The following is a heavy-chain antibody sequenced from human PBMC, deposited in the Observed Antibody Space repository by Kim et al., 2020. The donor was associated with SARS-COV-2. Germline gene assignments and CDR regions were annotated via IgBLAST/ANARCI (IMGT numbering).Heavy chain of an antibody. CDR1: GFTFSSYV. V-gene: IGHV3-48*03. CDR3: GRDSYEEWSDAFDV. D-gene: IGHD2-8*01. CDR2: ISGSGSTI. J-gene: IGHJ3*01. Sequence: GGSLRLSCAASGFTFSSYVMNWVRQAPGKGLEWISHISGSGSTIYYADSVKGRFTISRDNAKNSLYLQMNSLRAEDTAVYYCGRDSYEEWSDAFDVWGRGTMVTVSS.